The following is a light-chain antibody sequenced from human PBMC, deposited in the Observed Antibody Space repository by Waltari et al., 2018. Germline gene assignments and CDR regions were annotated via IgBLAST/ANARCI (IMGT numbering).Light chain of an antibody. CDR1: QSISSY. Sequence: DIQMTQSPSSLSASVGDRVTITCRASQSISSYLNWYQQKPGKAPKLLIYAASSLQSGVPSRFSGSGSGTDFTLTISSLQPEDFAVYYCQLYGGSPPYTFGLGTKLEI. V-gene: IGKV1-39*02. CDR2: AAS. J-gene: IGKJ2*01. CDR3: QLYGGSPPYT.